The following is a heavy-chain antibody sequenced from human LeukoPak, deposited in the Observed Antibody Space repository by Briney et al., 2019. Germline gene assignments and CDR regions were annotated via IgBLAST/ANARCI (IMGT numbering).Heavy chain of an antibody. Sequence: GGSLRLSCAASGFTFSSYEMNWVRQAPGKGLEWVSYISTGGSTKHYADSVKGRFTISRDNAKNSLYLQMNSLRAEDTAVYYCARVYYGPDYWGQGTLVTVFS. CDR2: ISTGGSTK. CDR1: GFTFSSYE. D-gene: IGHD3-10*01. V-gene: IGHV3-48*03. CDR3: ARVYYGPDY. J-gene: IGHJ4*02.